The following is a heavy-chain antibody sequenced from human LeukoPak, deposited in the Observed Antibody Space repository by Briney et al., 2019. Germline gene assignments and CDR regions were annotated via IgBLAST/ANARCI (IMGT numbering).Heavy chain of an antibody. D-gene: IGHD6-13*01. CDR1: GGSISSGSYY. V-gene: IGHV4-61*02. Sequence: PSETLSLTCTVSGGSISSGSYYWSWIRQPAGKGLEWIGRIYTSGSTNYNPSLKSRVTISVDTSKNQFSLKLSSVTAADTAVYYCARGVPGQQLALCGFDPWGQGTLVTVSS. J-gene: IGHJ5*02. CDR2: IYTSGST. CDR3: ARGVPGQQLALCGFDP.